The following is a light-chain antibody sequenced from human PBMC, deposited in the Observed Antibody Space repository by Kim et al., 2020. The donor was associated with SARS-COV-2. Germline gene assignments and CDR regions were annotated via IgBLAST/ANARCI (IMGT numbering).Light chain of an antibody. CDR3: NSRDSSGVV. V-gene: IGLV3-19*01. CDR2: GKN. J-gene: IGLJ2*01. CDR1: SLRNYY. Sequence: SSELTQDPAVSVALGQTVKITCRGDSLRNYYASWYQQKPGQAPILVFYGKNNRPSGIPHRFSGSSSRDTATLTITGTQAEDEADYYCNSRDSSGVVFGGGTQLTVL.